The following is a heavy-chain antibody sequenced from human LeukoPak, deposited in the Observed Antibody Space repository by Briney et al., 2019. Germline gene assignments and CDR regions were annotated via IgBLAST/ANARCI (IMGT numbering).Heavy chain of an antibody. J-gene: IGHJ4*02. Sequence: SVKVSCKASGGTFSSYAISWVRQAPGQGLEWMGRIIPILGIANYAQKFQGRVTITADKSTSTAYMELSSLRSEDTAVYYCAGEYDFWSGYPGEYYFDYWGQGTLVTVSS. D-gene: IGHD3-3*01. V-gene: IGHV1-69*04. CDR2: IIPILGIA. CDR3: AGEYDFWSGYPGEYYFDY. CDR1: GGTFSSYA.